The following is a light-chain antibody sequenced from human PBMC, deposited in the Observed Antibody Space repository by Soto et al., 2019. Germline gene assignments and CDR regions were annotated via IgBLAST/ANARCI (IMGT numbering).Light chain of an antibody. V-gene: IGKV3-11*01. CDR3: QQRSNWGLT. J-gene: IGKJ4*01. CDR2: DAS. CDR1: QSISSY. Sequence: EIMLTQSPGTLSLSPGERTTLSCRASQSISSYLAWYQQKPGQAPRLLIYDASKRTTGIPARFSGSGSGTDFTLTISSLEPEDFAVYYCQQRSNWGLTFGGGTKVDIK.